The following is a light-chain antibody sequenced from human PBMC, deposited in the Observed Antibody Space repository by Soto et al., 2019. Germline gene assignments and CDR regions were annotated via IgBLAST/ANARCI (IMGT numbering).Light chain of an antibody. CDR3: QQYYGSPFT. CDR1: QNVLSSSSNKNY. Sequence: DIVMTQSPDSLAVSLGERATINCKSSQNVLSSSSNKNYLAWYQQKPRQPPKLLIYWASTRESGVPDRFSGSGXXXXFTLTISSLQAEDVAVYYCQQYYGSPFTFGPGTKVEIK. V-gene: IGKV4-1*01. J-gene: IGKJ3*01. CDR2: WAS.